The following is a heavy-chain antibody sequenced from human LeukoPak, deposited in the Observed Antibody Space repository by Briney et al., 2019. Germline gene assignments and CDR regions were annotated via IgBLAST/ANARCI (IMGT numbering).Heavy chain of an antibody. D-gene: IGHD6-13*01. Sequence: GGSLRLSCAASGFTFSSYGMSWVRPAPGKGLEWVSAISGGGGSTNYADSVKGRFTISRDDSKNTLYLQMNSLRAQDTAVYYCTRAFSSWSDYFDYWGQGTLVTVSS. CDR2: ISGGGGST. CDR1: GFTFSSYG. J-gene: IGHJ4*02. V-gene: IGHV3-23*01. CDR3: TRAFSSWSDYFDY.